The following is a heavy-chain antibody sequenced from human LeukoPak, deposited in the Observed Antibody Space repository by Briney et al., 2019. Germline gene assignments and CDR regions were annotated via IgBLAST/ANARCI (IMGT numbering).Heavy chain of an antibody. J-gene: IGHJ1*01. CDR1: GFTFSSYA. D-gene: IGHD3-10*01. Sequence: PGGSLRLSCSASGFTFSSYAMHWARQAPGKGLEYVSAISSNGGSTYYADSVKGRFTISRDNSKNTLYLQMSSLRAEDTAVYYCVKAPPGSGSNQYLQQWGQGTLVGVPS. CDR2: ISSNGGST. V-gene: IGHV3-64D*09. CDR3: VKAPPGSGSNQYLQQ.